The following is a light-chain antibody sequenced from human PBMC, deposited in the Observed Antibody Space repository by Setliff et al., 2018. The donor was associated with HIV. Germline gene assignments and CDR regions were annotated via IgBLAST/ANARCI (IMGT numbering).Light chain of an antibody. V-gene: IGLV2-11*01. Sequence: QSALTQPRSVSGSPGQSVTISCTGTSSDVGNYNYVSWYQQHPGKAPKLIIFDVSKRPSGVPDRFSGSKSGNTASLTISGLQDEDEADYYCCSSTGRYTSRYVFGTGTKVTVL. CDR2: DVS. J-gene: IGLJ1*01. CDR3: CSSTGRYTSRYV. CDR1: SSDVGNYNY.